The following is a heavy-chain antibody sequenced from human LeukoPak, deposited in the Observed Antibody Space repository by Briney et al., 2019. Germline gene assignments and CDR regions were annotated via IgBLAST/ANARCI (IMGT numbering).Heavy chain of an antibody. D-gene: IGHD3-3*01. CDR3: ARDVGGGYDFWSGYYLSTYGMDV. J-gene: IGHJ6*02. Sequence: GGSLRLSCAASGFTFSSYAMHWVRQAPGKGLEWVAVISYDGSNKYYADSVKGRFTISRDNAKNSLYLQMNSLRAEDTAVYYCARDVGGGYDFWSGYYLSTYGMDVWGQGTTVTVSS. CDR2: ISYDGSNK. CDR1: GFTFSSYA. V-gene: IGHV3-30-3*01.